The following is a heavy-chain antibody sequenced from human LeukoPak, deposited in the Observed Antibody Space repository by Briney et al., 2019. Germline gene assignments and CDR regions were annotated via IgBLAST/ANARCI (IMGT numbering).Heavy chain of an antibody. CDR1: GYTLTGYY. V-gene: IGHV1-2*02. CDR2: INPNSGGT. D-gene: IGHD4-11*01. CDR3: ARTGGTVTTEFDY. J-gene: IGHJ4*02. Sequence: ASVKLSCKASGYTLTGYYMHWVRQAPGQGLEWMGWINPNSGGTNYAQKFQGRVTMTRDTSISTAYMELSRLRSDDTAVYYCARTGGTVTTEFDYWGQGTLVTVSS.